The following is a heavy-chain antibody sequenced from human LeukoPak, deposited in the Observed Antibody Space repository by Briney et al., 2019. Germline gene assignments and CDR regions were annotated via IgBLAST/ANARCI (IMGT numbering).Heavy chain of an antibody. CDR3: ARLVSSSWYANDY. CDR2: IYYSGST. J-gene: IGHJ4*02. V-gene: IGHV4-61*08. Sequence: PSETLSLTCTVSGGSISSDGYYWSWIRQHPGKGLEWIGYIYYSGSTNYNPSLKSRVAISVDTSKNQFSLKLSSVTAADTAVYYCARLVSSSWYANDYWGQGTLVTVSS. CDR1: GGSISSDGYY. D-gene: IGHD6-13*01.